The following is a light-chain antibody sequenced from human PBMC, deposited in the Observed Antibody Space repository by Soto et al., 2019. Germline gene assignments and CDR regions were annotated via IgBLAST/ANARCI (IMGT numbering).Light chain of an antibody. Sequence: EIVLTQSPATLSLSPGERASLSCRASQSISVYLAWYQQKPGQAPRLLIYDASNRATGIPARFSGSGSGTDFTLTISSLEPEDSAVYYCHQRTKWPPTFGGGTKVEI. CDR1: QSISVY. J-gene: IGKJ4*01. CDR2: DAS. V-gene: IGKV3-11*01. CDR3: HQRTKWPPT.